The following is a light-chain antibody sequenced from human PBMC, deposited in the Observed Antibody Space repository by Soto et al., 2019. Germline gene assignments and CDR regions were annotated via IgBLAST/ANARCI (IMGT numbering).Light chain of an antibody. CDR2: DAS. CDR1: QSVNTF. V-gene: IGKV3-11*01. J-gene: IGKJ4*01. Sequence: EIVLTQSPATLSLSPGERATLSCRPSQSVNTFLAWYQQKPGQAPRLLISDASNRATGIPTRFSGSGSGIDFTITISSLEPEDFAVYYCQQRFNWPGLTFGGGTKVEIK. CDR3: QQRFNWPGLT.